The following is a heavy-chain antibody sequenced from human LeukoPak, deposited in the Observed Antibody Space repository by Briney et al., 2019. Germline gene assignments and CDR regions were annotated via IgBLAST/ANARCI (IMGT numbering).Heavy chain of an antibody. J-gene: IGHJ4*02. Sequence: ASVKVSCKASGYTFTSYDINWVRQATGQGLEWMGWMNPNSGNTGYAQKFQGRVTMTRNTSISTAYMELSSLRSEDTAVYYCARDVLGTNDSSGYYNLWGQGTLVTVSS. CDR1: GYTFTSYD. CDR3: ARDVLGTNDSSGYYNL. CDR2: MNPNSGNT. D-gene: IGHD3-22*01. V-gene: IGHV1-8*01.